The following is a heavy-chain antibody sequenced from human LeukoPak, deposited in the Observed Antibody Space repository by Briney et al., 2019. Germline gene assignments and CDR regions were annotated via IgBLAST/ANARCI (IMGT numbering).Heavy chain of an antibody. CDR1: GYTFTSYG. CDR3: ARAGAYCGGDCYSADY. J-gene: IGHJ4*02. V-gene: IGHV1-18*01. CDR2: ISAYNGNT. D-gene: IGHD2-21*02. Sequence: ASVKVSCKASGYTFTSYGISWVRQAPGQGLEGMGWISAYNGNTNYAQKLQGRVTMTTDTSTSTAYMELRSLRSDDTAVYYCARAGAYCGGDCYSADYWGQGTLVTVSS.